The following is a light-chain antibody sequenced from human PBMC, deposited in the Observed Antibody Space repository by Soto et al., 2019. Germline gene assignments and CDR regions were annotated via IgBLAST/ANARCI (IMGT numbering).Light chain of an antibody. CDR3: NSYTSASTYV. CDR1: GSDIGSYNY. J-gene: IGLJ1*01. Sequence: QSALAQPASGSGFPGQSFTISCPGTGSDIGSYNYVSWYQHHPGKVPKFIIYDVTTRPSGVSDCSSGSKSGNTASLTISGLQAEDEADYYCNSYTSASTYVFGTGTKVTVL. V-gene: IGLV2-14*03. CDR2: DVT.